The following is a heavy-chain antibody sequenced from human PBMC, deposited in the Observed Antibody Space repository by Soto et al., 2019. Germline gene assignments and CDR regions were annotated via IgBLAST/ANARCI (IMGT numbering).Heavy chain of an antibody. CDR1: GGSISSGGYY. CDR2: IYYSGST. Sequence: SETLSLTCTVSGGSISSGGYYWSWIRQHPGKGLEWIGYIYYSGSTYYNPSLKSRVTISVDTSKNQFSLKLSSVTAADTAVYYCARVATILWYYFDYWGQGTLVTVSS. J-gene: IGHJ4*02. D-gene: IGHD5-12*01. V-gene: IGHV4-31*03. CDR3: ARVATILWYYFDY.